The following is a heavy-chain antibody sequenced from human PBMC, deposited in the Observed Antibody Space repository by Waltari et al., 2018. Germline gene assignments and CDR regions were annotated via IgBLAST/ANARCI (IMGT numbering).Heavy chain of an antibody. V-gene: IGHV1-69*13. J-gene: IGHJ6*02. D-gene: IGHD1-20*01. Sequence: QVQLVQSGAEVKTPGSSVKVSCKASGGTFSSYAISWVRQAPGQGLEWMGGIFPIFGTANYAQKCQGRVTITADESTSTAYMELSSLRSEDTAVYYWARPTLTGTYYYYGMDVWGQGTTVTVSS. CDR1: GGTFSSYA. CDR3: ARPTLTGTYYYYGMDV. CDR2: IFPIFGTA.